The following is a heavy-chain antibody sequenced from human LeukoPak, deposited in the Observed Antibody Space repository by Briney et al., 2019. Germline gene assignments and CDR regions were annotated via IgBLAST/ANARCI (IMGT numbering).Heavy chain of an antibody. CDR2: IYYSGST. J-gene: IGHJ4*02. CDR1: GFYFTDAW. Sequence: GSLRLSCTASGFYFTDAWMSWVRQAPGKGLEWIGYIYYSGSTNYNPSLKSRVTISVDTSKNQFSLKLSSVTAADTAVYYCAMYDYVWGSYRFWGQGTLVTVSS. V-gene: IGHV4-59*01. CDR3: AMYDYVWGSYRF. D-gene: IGHD3-16*02.